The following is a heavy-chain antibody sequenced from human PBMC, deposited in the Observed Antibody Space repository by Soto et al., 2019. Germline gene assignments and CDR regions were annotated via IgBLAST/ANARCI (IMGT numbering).Heavy chain of an antibody. CDR3: ARARYSSRPGPYYFDY. J-gene: IGHJ4*02. CDR1: GFTFSDYY. CDR2: ISSSSSYT. V-gene: IGHV3-11*05. D-gene: IGHD6-13*01. Sequence: PGGSLRLSCAASGFTFSDYYMSWIRQAPGKGLEWVSYISSSSSYTNYADSVKGRFTISRDNAKNSLYLQMNSLRAEDTAVYYCARARYSSRPGPYYFDYWGQGTLVTSSS.